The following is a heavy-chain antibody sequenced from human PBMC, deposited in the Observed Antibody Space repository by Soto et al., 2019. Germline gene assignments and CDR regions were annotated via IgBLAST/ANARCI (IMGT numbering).Heavy chain of an antibody. CDR1: GGSISSYY. CDR3: ARDMWLANYYYYGMDV. CDR2: IYYSGST. D-gene: IGHD6-19*01. J-gene: IGHJ6*02. V-gene: IGHV4-59*01. Sequence: SETLSLTCTVSGGSISSYYWSWIRQPPGKGLEWIGYIYYSGSTNYNPSLKSRVTISVDTSKNQFSLKLSSVTAADTAVYYCARDMWLANYYYYGMDVWGQGTTVTVSS.